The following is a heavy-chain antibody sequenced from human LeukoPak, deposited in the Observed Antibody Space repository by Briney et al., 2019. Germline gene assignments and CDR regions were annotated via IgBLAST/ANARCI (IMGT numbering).Heavy chain of an antibody. CDR1: GYTFTGYY. D-gene: IGHD1-26*01. CDR2: INPNSGGT. CDR3: ASGWEPTYYFDY. Sequence: ASVKVSCKASGYTFTGYYMHWVRQAPGQGLEWMGWINPNSGGTNYAQEFQGRVTMTRDTSISTAYMELSRLRSDDTAVYYCASGWEPTYYFDYWGQGTLVTVSS. V-gene: IGHV1-2*02. J-gene: IGHJ4*02.